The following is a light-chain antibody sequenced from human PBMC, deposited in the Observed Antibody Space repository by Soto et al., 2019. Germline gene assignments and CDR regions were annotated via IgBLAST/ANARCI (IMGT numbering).Light chain of an antibody. V-gene: IGKV1-9*01. CDR1: QGIRDF. CDR2: AAS. CDR3: QQFHVYPLT. J-gene: IGKJ4*01. Sequence: DIQLTQSPSFLSASVGERVTITCRASQGIRDFLAWYQQKPGKAPKLLIYAASTLQTGVPTRFSGIASGTEFTLIISNLQPADFATYYCQQFHVYPLTFGGGTKVEIK.